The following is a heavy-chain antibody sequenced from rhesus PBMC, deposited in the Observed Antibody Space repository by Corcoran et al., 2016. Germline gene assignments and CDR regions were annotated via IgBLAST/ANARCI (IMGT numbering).Heavy chain of an antibody. V-gene: IGHV3-119*01. J-gene: IGHJ3*01. CDR1: GFTFSSYW. CDR2: ISSDGSST. D-gene: IGHD5-24*01. Sequence: EVQLVESGGGLVQPGGSLRLSCAASGFTFSSYWMYWVRQAPGKGLEWVSRISSDGSSTSYADSGKGRFTISRENAKNSLYLQRNSLRAEDTAVYYCAKEGWGSVGAFDFWGQGLRVTVSS. CDR3: AKEGWGSVGAFDF.